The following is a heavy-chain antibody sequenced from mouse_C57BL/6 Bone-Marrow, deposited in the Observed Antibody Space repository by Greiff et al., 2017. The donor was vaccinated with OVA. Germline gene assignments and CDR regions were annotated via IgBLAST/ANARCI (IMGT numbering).Heavy chain of an antibody. CDR1: GFSFNTYA. Sequence: DVKLVESGGGLVQPKGSLKLSCAASGFSFNTYAMNWVRQAPGKGLEWVARIRSKSNNYATYYADSVKDRFTISRDDSESMLYLQMNNLKTEDTAMYYCVSPLGAMDYWGQGTSVTVSS. V-gene: IGHV10-1*01. D-gene: IGHD4-1*01. CDR3: VSPLGAMDY. J-gene: IGHJ4*01. CDR2: IRSKSNNYAT.